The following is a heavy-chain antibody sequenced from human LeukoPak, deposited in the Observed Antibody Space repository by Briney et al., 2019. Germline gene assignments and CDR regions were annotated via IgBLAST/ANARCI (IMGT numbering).Heavy chain of an antibody. CDR3: AKGMGGSGSYYNPFFDY. CDR1: GFTFTTYW. CDR2: INQDGTEK. Sequence: GGSLRLSCAASGFTFTTYWMSWVRQLPGKGLEWVANINQDGTEKYYVDSVKGRFTISRDNAKNSLDLQMNSLRAEDTAVYYCAKGMGGSGSYYNPFFDYWGQGTLVTVSS. D-gene: IGHD3-10*01. J-gene: IGHJ4*02. V-gene: IGHV3-7*01.